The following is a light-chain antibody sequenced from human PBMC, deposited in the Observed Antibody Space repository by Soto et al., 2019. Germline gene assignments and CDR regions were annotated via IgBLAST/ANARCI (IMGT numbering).Light chain of an antibody. CDR1: QSILYSSNNNNY. CDR2: LAS. CDR3: QQYYSSPTWT. V-gene: IGKV4-1*01. J-gene: IGKJ1*01. Sequence: DIVMTQSPDSLAVSLCERATINCKSSQSILYSSNNNNYLAWFQQKPGQPPKLLIYLASTRESGVPDRFSGSGSETDFTLTISSLQAEAVATYYCQQYYSSPTWTFGQGTKVDSK.